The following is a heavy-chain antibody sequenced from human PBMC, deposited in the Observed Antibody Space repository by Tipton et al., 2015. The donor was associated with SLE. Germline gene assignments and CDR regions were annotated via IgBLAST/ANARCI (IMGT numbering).Heavy chain of an antibody. CDR2: IYYSGST. Sequence: TLSLTCTVSGGSISSSSYYWGWIRQPPGKGLEWIGSIYYSGSTYYNPFLKSRVTISVDTSKNQFSLKLSSVTAADTAVYYCARERSSTSLYYMDVWGKGTTVTVSS. V-gene: IGHV4-39*07. CDR1: GGSISSSSYY. J-gene: IGHJ6*03. D-gene: IGHD2-2*01. CDR3: ARERSSTSLYYMDV.